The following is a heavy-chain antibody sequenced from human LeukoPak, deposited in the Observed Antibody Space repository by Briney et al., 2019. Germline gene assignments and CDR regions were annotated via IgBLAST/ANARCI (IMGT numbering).Heavy chain of an antibody. J-gene: IGHJ4*02. D-gene: IGHD6-13*01. CDR1: GFTFSSYA. CDR3: ARGSSSWLSYFDY. Sequence: GGSLRLSCAASGFTFSSYAVHWVRQAPGKGLEWVAVISYDGSDKYYADSVKGRLTISRDNSQNTLYLQMNSLRAEDTAVYYCARGSSSWLSYFDYCGQGTLVTVSS. V-gene: IGHV3-30*04. CDR2: ISYDGSDK.